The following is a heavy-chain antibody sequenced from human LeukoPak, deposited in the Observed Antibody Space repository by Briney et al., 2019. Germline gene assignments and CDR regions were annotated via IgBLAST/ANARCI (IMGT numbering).Heavy chain of an antibody. CDR1: GYTFTNYA. V-gene: IGHV7-4-1*02. CDR2: INTNTGNP. CDR3: ASPGRYSGSSFDY. J-gene: IGHJ4*02. Sequence: ASVKVSCKASGYTFTNYAMNWVRQAPGQGLEWMGWINTNTGNPTYAQGFTGRFVFSLDTSASTAYLQISSLKAEDTAVYYCASPGRYSGSSFDYWGQGTLVTVSS. D-gene: IGHD1-26*01.